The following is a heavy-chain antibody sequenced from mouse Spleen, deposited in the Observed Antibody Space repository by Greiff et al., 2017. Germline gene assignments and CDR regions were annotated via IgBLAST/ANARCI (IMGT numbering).Heavy chain of an antibody. CDR1: GFTFSDYG. D-gene: IGHD1-1*01. CDR3: ARRGHYYGSHYYAMDY. CDR2: ISNLAYSI. J-gene: IGHJ4*01. V-gene: IGHV5-15*01. Sequence: EVKVVESGGGLVKPGGSLKLSCAASGFTFSDYGMAWVRQAPGKGPEWVAFISNLAYSIYYADTVTGRFTISRENAKNTLYLEMSSLRSEDTAMYYCARRGHYYGSHYYAMDYWGQGTSVTVSS.